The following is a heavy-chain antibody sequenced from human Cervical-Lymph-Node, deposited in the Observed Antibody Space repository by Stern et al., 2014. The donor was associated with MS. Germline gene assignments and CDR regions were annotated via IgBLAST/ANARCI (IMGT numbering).Heavy chain of an antibody. Sequence: VQLVESGAEVKKPWFSVKVSCKVSGYTLSEFSMHWVRQAPGKGLEWMGGFDTENDETVYAQNFQGRLTMTEDTSTDTAYMELSSLRSEDTAVYYCAGGGGTIDIWGQGTPVIVSS. V-gene: IGHV1-24*01. CDR1: GYTLSEFS. CDR3: AGGGGTIDI. J-gene: IGHJ3*02. D-gene: IGHD1-26*01. CDR2: FDTENDET.